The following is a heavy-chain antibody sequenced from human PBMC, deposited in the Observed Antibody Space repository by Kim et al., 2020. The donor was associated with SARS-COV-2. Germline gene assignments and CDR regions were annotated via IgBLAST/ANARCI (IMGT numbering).Heavy chain of an antibody. D-gene: IGHD3-10*01. V-gene: IGHV4-59*13. J-gene: IGHJ6*02. Sequence: SETLSLTCTVSGGSISSYYWSWIRQPPGKGLEWIGYIYYSGSTNYNPSLKSRVTISVDTSKNQFSLKLSSVTAADTAVYYCARVDFGYYGSGRYYYYGMDVWGQGTTVTVSS. CDR2: IYYSGST. CDR1: GGSISSYY. CDR3: ARVDFGYYGSGRYYYYGMDV.